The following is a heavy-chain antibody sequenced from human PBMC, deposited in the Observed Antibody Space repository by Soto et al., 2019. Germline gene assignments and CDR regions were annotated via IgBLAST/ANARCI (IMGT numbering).Heavy chain of an antibody. D-gene: IGHD3-22*01. Sequence: GASVKVSCKASGYTFTSYSLSWVRQAPGQGLEWMGWISTYTGSTNYAQKFQGRVTMTRDTSTSTAYMEIRSLRSDDTAVYYCARDEDSSGYWAASSDFWGQGTLVTVSS. CDR2: ISTYTGST. CDR1: GYTFTSYS. J-gene: IGHJ4*02. CDR3: ARDEDSSGYWAASSDF. V-gene: IGHV1-18*01.